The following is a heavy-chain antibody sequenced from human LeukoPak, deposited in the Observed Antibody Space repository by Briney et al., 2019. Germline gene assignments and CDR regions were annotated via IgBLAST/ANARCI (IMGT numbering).Heavy chain of an antibody. Sequence: GGSLRLSCAASGFTFNNAWMSWVRQAPGKGLEWVGRIKSKTDGGTTDYAAPVKGRFTISRDDLKNTLYLQMNSLKTEDTAVYYCTTDKGTYYYGSGSSNYYFDYWGQGTLVTVSS. J-gene: IGHJ4*02. V-gene: IGHV3-15*01. D-gene: IGHD3-10*01. CDR3: TTDKGTYYYGSGSSNYYFDY. CDR1: GFTFNNAW. CDR2: IKSKTDGGTT.